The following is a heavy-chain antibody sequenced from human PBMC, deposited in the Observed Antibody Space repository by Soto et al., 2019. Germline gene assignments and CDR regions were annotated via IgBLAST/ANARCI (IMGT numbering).Heavy chain of an antibody. CDR1: GYTFTSYY. V-gene: IGHV1-46*01. D-gene: IGHD6-19*01. CDR2: INPSGGST. CDR3: ARGGYSSGWAGGYYYYGMDV. J-gene: IGHJ6*02. Sequence: GASVKVSCKASGYTFTSYYMHWVRQAPGQGLEWMGIINPSGGSTSYAQKFQGRVTMTRDTSTSTVYMELSSPRSEDTAVYYCARGGYSSGWAGGYYYYGMDVWGQGTTVTVSS.